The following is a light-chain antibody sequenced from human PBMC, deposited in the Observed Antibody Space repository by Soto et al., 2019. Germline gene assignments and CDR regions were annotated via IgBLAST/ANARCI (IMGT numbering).Light chain of an antibody. CDR3: QRYSDYQYI. CDR2: GAS. Sequence: EIVMTQSPATLSVSPGERATLSCRASRSASSNLAWYQQKPGQAPRLLIYGASTRATGIPARFSGSGSGTEFTLTISSLQSEDFATYYCQRYSDYQYIFGQGTKLEIK. V-gene: IGKV3-15*01. CDR1: RSASSN. J-gene: IGKJ2*01.